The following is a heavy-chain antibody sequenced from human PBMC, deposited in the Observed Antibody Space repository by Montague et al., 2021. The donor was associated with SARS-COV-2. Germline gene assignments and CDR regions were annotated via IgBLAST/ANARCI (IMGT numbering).Heavy chain of an antibody. V-gene: IGHV4-34*01. Sequence: SETLSLTCAVYGGSFSDYYWSWIRQPPGKGLEWIGEINHSGSTNYNPSLKSRVTISVDTSKNQFSLKLSSVTAADTAVYYCARFLRRVVPAATGHWEKNYEYYWLVVWGKGTTATASP. CDR1: GGSFSDYY. D-gene: IGHD2-2*01. CDR2: INHSGST. CDR3: ARFLRRVVPAATGHWEKNYEYYWLVV. J-gene: IGHJ6*04.